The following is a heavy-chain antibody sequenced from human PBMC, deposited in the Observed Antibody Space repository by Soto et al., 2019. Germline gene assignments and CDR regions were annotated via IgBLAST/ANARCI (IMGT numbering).Heavy chain of an antibody. CDR1: GWSFSGYY. CDR2: INHSGST. V-gene: IGHV4-34*01. CDR3: AQWLVPRRPYYYGMDV. D-gene: IGHD6-19*01. J-gene: IGHJ6*02. Sequence: PXETLSLTCAVYGWSFSGYYWSWIRQPPGKGLDWIGEINHSGSTNYNPSLKSRVTISVDTSKNQFSLKLSSVTAADTAVYYCAQWLVPRRPYYYGMDVCGQGTTVTVSS.